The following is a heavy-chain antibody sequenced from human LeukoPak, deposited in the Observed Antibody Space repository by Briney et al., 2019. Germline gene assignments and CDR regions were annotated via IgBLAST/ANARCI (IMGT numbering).Heavy chain of an antibody. CDR1: GDPLRSYY. CDR2: IYYSKST. D-gene: IGHD3-22*01. CDR3: ATALRDSSGYYYGGRFDP. J-gene: IGHJ5*02. Sequence: SETLSLICSVSGDPLRSYYWSGVRQPPGKGLECIGYIYYSKSTNYNPSLKSRVTISGDTSKNQFSLKLTSVTAADTAVYYCATALRDSSGYYYGGRFDPWGQGTLVTVSS. V-gene: IGHV4-59*01.